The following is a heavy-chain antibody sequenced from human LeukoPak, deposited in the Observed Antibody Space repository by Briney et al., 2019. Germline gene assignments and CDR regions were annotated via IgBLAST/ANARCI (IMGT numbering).Heavy chain of an antibody. J-gene: IGHJ6*03. D-gene: IGHD2-2*01. Sequence: ASVKVSCKASGYTFTGYYMHWVRQAPGQGLEWMGWINPNSGGTNYAQKFQGRVTMTRGTSISTAYMELSRLRSDDTAVYYCARGGSRVPSAIHGYYYYMDVWGKGNTVTVSS. V-gene: IGHV1-2*02. CDR3: ARGGSRVPSAIHGYYYYMDV. CDR2: INPNSGGT. CDR1: GYTFTGYY.